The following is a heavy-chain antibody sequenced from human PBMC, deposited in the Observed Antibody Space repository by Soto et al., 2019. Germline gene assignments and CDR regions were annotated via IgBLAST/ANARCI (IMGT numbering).Heavy chain of an antibody. V-gene: IGHV4-31*03. D-gene: IGHD6-13*01. Sequence: SETLSLTCTVSGGSISSGGYYWSWIRQHPGKGLEWIGYIYYSGSTYYNPSLKSRVTISVDTSKNQLSLKLSSVTAADTAVYYCARGLGIAAAQYDYWGQGTLVTVSS. CDR3: ARGLGIAAAQYDY. CDR1: GGSISSGGYY. CDR2: IYYSGST. J-gene: IGHJ4*02.